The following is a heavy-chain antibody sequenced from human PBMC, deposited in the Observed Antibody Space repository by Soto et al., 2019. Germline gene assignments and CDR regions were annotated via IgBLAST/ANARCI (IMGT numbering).Heavy chain of an antibody. CDR1: GFTFTSSA. J-gene: IGHJ4*02. CDR2: IVVGSGNT. V-gene: IGHV1-58*01. CDR3: ARALYSGSYYLFDY. Sequence: SVKVSCKASGFTFTSSAVQWVRQARGQRLEWIGWIVVGSGNTNYAQKFQERVTITRDMSTSTAYMELSSRRSEDTAVYYCARALYSGSYYLFDYWGQGTLVTVSS. D-gene: IGHD1-26*01.